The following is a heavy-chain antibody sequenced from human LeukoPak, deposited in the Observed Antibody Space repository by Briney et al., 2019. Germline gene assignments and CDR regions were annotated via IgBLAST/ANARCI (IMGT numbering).Heavy chain of an antibody. CDR1: GGSISSGGYY. Sequence: PSETLSLTCTVSGGSISSGGYYWSWIRQHPGTGLEWIGYIYYSGSTYYNPSLKSRVTISVDTSKNQFSLKLSSVTAADTAVYYCASLPRTRYCSSTSCYRLIPNQPNWFDPWGQGTLVTVSS. J-gene: IGHJ5*02. CDR2: IYYSGST. D-gene: IGHD2-2*01. CDR3: ASLPRTRYCSSTSCYRLIPNQPNWFDP. V-gene: IGHV4-31*03.